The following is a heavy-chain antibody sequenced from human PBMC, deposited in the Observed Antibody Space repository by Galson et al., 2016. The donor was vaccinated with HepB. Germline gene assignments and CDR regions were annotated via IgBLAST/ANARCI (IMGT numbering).Heavy chain of an antibody. CDR3: ARGSGYTSAWYPGGIRY. D-gene: IGHD6-19*01. Sequence: SLRLSCADSAFTFSSYTMTWVRQAPGKGLEWPSSISGGSGHMFYADSAKGRFTISSDNTKNSLYLQMDSLRAEDTAIYYCARGSGYTSAWYPGGIRYWGQGTLVTVSS. J-gene: IGHJ4*02. V-gene: IGHV3-21*01. CDR1: AFTFSSYT. CDR2: ISGGSGHM.